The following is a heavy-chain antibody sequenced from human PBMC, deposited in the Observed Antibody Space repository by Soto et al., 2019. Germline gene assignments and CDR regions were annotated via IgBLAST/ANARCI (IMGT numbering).Heavy chain of an antibody. J-gene: IGHJ6*02. V-gene: IGHV3-21*01. CDR3: ARETESYSWNDGVMDV. D-gene: IGHD1-1*01. CDR1: GFTLSSFT. Sequence: EVQLVESGGGLVKPEGSLRLSCAASGFTLSSFTMNWVRQTPEKGLEWISSINSGSSFIYYADSVRGRFTISRDDAKNSLYLQMNSLSAGDTALYYCARETESYSWNDGVMDVWGQWTTVIVYS. CDR2: INSGSSFI.